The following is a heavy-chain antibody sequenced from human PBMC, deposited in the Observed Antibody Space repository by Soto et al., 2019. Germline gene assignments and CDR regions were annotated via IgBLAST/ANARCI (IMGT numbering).Heavy chain of an antibody. Sequence: GGSLRLSCAASGFTFSSYEMHLVRQAPGKGLEWVATISYDGGNKYYADSVKGRFTISRDNSKNTLYLQMDSLRAEDTAVYYCARDSLYVRPAGGFDIWGQGTMVTVSS. V-gene: IGHV3-30-3*01. CDR1: GFTFSSYE. D-gene: IGHD3-16*01. CDR2: ISYDGGNK. CDR3: ARDSLYVRPAGGFDI. J-gene: IGHJ3*02.